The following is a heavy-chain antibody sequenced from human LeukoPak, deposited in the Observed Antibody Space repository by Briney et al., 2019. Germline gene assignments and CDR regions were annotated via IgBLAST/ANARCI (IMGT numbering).Heavy chain of an antibody. Sequence: ASVKVSCKASGYTFTGYYMHWVRQAPGQGLEWMGWINPNSGGTNYAQKFQGWVTMTRDTSISTAYMELSRLRSDDTAVYYCARAAGATDYGDYSDAFDIWGQGTMVTVSS. CDR1: GYTFTGYY. J-gene: IGHJ3*02. V-gene: IGHV1-2*04. CDR3: ARAAGATDYGDYSDAFDI. CDR2: INPNSGGT. D-gene: IGHD4-17*01.